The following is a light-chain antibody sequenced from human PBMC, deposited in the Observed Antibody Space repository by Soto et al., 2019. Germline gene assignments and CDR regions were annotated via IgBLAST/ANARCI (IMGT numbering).Light chain of an antibody. CDR3: QQYNPRPPWT. Sequence: EIVMTQSPATLSVSPGERATLSCRASQSVSGNLAWYQQKPGQAPRLLIYTASTRATGIPARFSGSGSGTECTRTISSLQSEDFAVYYCQQYNPRPPWTFGQGTKVEIK. V-gene: IGKV3-15*01. J-gene: IGKJ1*01. CDR2: TAS. CDR1: QSVSGN.